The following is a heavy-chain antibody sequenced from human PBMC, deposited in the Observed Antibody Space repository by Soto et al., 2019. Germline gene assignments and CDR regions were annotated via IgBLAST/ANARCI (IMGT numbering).Heavy chain of an antibody. Sequence: EVQLVESGGGLVQPGRSLRLSCAASGFTFDDYAMHWVRQAPGKGLEWVSGISWNSGSIGYTDSVKARFTISRDNAKNSLYLQMNSLRPEDTALYYCAXDVSGRGSFYYYFGMDV. CDR2: ISWNSGSI. CDR3: AXDVSGRGSFYYYFGMDV. V-gene: IGHV3-9*01. D-gene: IGHD1-26*01. CDR1: GFTFDDYA. J-gene: IGHJ6*01.